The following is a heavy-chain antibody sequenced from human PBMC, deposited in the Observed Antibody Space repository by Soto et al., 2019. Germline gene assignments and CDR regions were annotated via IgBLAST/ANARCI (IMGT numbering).Heavy chain of an antibody. D-gene: IGHD3-10*01. CDR3: ARDQLWFGESATQNWFDP. CDR2: IYYSGST. CDR1: GGSISSGGYY. V-gene: IGHV4-31*03. J-gene: IGHJ5*02. Sequence: QVQLQESGPGLVKPSQTLSLTCTVSGGSISSGGYYWSWIRQHPGKGLEWIGYIYYSGSTYYNPSLKSRVNISVDTSKNQFSLKLSSVTAADTAVYYCARDQLWFGESATQNWFDPWGQGTLVTVSS.